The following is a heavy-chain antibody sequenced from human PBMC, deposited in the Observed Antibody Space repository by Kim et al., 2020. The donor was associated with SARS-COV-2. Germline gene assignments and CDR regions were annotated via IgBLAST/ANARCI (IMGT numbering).Heavy chain of an antibody. Sequence: GGSLRLSCAASGFTFSSYAMHWVRQAPGKGLEWVAVISYDGSNKYYADSVKGRFTISRDNSKNTLYLQMNSLRAEDTAVYYCARPGSGSYKNWFDPWGQGTLVTVSS. V-gene: IGHV3-30*04. J-gene: IGHJ5*02. CDR3: ARPGSGSYKNWFDP. CDR2: ISYDGSNK. D-gene: IGHD3-10*01. CDR1: GFTFSSYA.